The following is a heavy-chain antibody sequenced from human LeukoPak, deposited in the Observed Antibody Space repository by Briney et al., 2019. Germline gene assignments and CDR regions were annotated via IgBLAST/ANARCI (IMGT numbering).Heavy chain of an antibody. V-gene: IGHV3-11*01. CDR2: ISSSGSTI. Sequence: GGSLRLSCAASGFTFSDYYMSWIRQAPGKGLEWVSYISSSGSTIYYADSVKGRFTISRDNAKNSLYLQMNSLRAEDTAVYYCARYSGYDYPPYYYYGMDVWGQGTTVTVSS. CDR1: GFTFSDYY. D-gene: IGHD5-12*01. CDR3: ARYSGYDYPPYYYYGMDV. J-gene: IGHJ6*02.